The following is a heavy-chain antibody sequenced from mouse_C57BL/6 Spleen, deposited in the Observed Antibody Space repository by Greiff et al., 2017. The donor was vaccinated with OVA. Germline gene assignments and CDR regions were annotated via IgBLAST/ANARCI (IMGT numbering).Heavy chain of an antibody. J-gene: IGHJ1*03. D-gene: IGHD1-1*01. V-gene: IGHV1-53*01. CDR2: INPSNGGT. CDR1: GYTFTSYW. CDR3: ARGGTTGGRYFDV. Sequence: VQLQQPGTELVKPGASVKLSCKASGYTFTSYWMHWVKQRPGQGLEWIGNINPSNGGTNYNEKFKSKATLTVDKSSSTAYMQLSSLTSEDSAVYYCARGGTTGGRYFDVWGTGTTVTVSS.